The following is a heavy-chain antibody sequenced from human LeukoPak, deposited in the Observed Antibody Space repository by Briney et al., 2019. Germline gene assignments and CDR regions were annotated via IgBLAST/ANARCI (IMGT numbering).Heavy chain of an antibody. Sequence: PSETLSLTCTVSGGSISSYYWSWIRQPPGKGLEWIGYSYYSGSTNYNPSLKSRVTISVDTSKNQFSLKLSSVTAADTAVYYCARTEVDCSSTSCYTGYFDYWGQGTLVTVSS. J-gene: IGHJ4*02. CDR3: ARTEVDCSSTSCYTGYFDY. D-gene: IGHD2-2*02. CDR1: GGSISSYY. V-gene: IGHV4-59*01. CDR2: SYYSGST.